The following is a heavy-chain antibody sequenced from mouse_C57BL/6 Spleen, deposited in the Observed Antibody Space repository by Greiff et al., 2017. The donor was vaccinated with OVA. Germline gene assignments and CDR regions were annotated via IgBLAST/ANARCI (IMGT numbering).Heavy chain of an antibody. CDR2: INPNNGGT. J-gene: IGHJ3*01. CDR3: ERYPGFAY. CDR1: GYTFTDYY. Sequence: EVQLQQSGPELVKPGASVKISCKASGYTFTDYYMDWVKQSHGKSLEWIGDINPNNGGTIYNQKFKGKATLTVDKASSTAYMELRSLTSEDTAVYYCERYPGFAYWGQGTLVTVSA. V-gene: IGHV1-18*01.